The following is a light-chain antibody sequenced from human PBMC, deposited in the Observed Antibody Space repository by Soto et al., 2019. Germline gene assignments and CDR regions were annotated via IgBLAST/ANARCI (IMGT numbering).Light chain of an antibody. Sequence: QSVLTQPASVSGSPGQSITISCTGTSSDVGGFNYVSWYQHHPGKAPKLMIYDVSNRPSGVSDRFSGSKSGNTASLTISGLQAEDEAYYYCSSYAGTTLLVFGGGTKLTVL. V-gene: IGLV2-14*03. CDR3: SSYAGTTLLV. CDR2: DVS. J-gene: IGLJ2*01. CDR1: SSDVGGFNY.